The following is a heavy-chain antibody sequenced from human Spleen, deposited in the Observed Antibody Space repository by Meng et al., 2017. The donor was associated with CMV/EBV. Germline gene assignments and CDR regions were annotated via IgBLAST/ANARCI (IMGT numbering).Heavy chain of an antibody. CDR1: DYSISSGFY. Sequence: SETLSLTCTVSDYSISSGFYWGWIRQPPGKGLEWIGSVYYSGSTYYNPSLKSRVSISADMSKNQFSLKLSSVTAADTAVYYCARTYDLKGWFFDLWGRGTLVTVPQ. CDR3: ARTYDLKGWFFDL. CDR2: VYYSGST. D-gene: IGHD3-3*01. J-gene: IGHJ2*01. V-gene: IGHV4-38-2*02.